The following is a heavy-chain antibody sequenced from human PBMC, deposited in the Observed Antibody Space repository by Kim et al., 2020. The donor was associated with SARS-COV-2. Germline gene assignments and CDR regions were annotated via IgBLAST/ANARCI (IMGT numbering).Heavy chain of an antibody. CDR1: GFSFSHYS. J-gene: IGHJ4*02. D-gene: IGHD2-2*01. CDR2: ISSSSSII. Sequence: GGSLRLSCAASGFSFSHYSMTWVRQAPGKGLEWISFISSSSSIISYADSLKGRITISRDNARNSLYLQMNGLRDEDTAVYYCARATEYCDSSRCDKWYFDSWGQGTLVSVSS. CDR3: ARATEYCDSSRCDKWYFDS. V-gene: IGHV3-48*02.